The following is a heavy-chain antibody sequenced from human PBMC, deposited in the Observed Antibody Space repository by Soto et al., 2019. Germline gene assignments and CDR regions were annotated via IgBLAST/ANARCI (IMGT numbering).Heavy chain of an antibody. CDR3: ARDFVSYYYDSSGYSQGYYYGMDV. Sequence: VGSLRLSCAASGFTFSSYGIHWVRQAPGKGLEWVAVIWYDGSNKYYADSVKGRFTISRDNSKNTLYLQMSSLRAEDTAIYYCARDFVSYYYDSSGYSQGYYYGMDVWGQGTTVTVSS. CDR1: GFTFSSYG. CDR2: IWYDGSNK. J-gene: IGHJ6*02. V-gene: IGHV3-33*01. D-gene: IGHD3-22*01.